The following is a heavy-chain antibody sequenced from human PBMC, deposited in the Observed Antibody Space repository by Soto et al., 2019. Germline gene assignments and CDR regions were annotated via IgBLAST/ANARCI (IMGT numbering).Heavy chain of an antibody. CDR3: ARDSTYYYDSSGPHFDY. D-gene: IGHD3-22*01. J-gene: IGHJ4*02. CDR2: IWYVGSNK. CDR1: GFTFSSYG. V-gene: IGHV3-33*01. Sequence: QVQLVESGGGVVQPGRSLRLSCAASGFTFSSYGMHWVRQAPGKGLEWVAVIWYVGSNKYYADSVKGRFTISRDNSKNTLYLQMNSLRAEDTAVYYCARDSTYYYDSSGPHFDYWGQGTLVTVSS.